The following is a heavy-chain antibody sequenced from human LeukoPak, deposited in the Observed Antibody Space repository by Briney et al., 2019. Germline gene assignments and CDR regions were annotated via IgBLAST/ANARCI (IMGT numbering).Heavy chain of an antibody. D-gene: IGHD5-12*01. CDR1: GFSFRNYG. J-gene: IGHJ4*02. Sequence: GGSLRLSCAASGFSFRNYGMNWVRQAPGKGLEWVSGITGHGGTTYYADSVKGRFTISRDNSKNTLYLQMNSLRAEDTAVYYCAKGPGSGYDYFDYWGQGTLVTVSS. CDR3: AKGPGSGYDYFDY. V-gene: IGHV3-23*01. CDR2: ITGHGGTT.